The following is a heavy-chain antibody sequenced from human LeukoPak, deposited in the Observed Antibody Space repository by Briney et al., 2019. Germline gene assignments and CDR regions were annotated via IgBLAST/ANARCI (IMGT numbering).Heavy chain of an antibody. V-gene: IGHV4-38-2*02. J-gene: IGHJ6*03. CDR3: ARLISDYYGSGGYYMDV. CDR1: GYSISSGYY. Sequence: SETLSLTCTVSGYSISSGYYWGWIRQPPGKGLEWIGSIYHSGSTYYNPSLKSRVTISVDTSKNQFSLKLSSVTAADTAVYYCARLISDYYGSGGYYMDVWGKGTTVTISS. CDR2: IYHSGST. D-gene: IGHD3-10*01.